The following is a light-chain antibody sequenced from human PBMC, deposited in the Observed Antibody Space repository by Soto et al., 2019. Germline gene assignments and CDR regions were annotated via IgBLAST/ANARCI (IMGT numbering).Light chain of an antibody. CDR2: EVN. V-gene: IGLV2-14*01. J-gene: IGLJ1*01. CDR1: SSDIGRYNY. Sequence: QSVLTQPASVSGSPGQSITISCTGTSSDIGRYNYVSWFQQHPGKVPKLVIFEVNYRPSGVSDRFSGSKSGNTASLTITGIQAEEEADYYCTSCITANTRCVFGSGTKVTV. CDR3: TSCITANTRCV.